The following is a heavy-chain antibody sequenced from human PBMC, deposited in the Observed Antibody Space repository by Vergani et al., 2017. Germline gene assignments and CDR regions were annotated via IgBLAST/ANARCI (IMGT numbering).Heavy chain of an antibody. D-gene: IGHD2-2*01. CDR1: GYTFTSYG. CDR3: ARLASVVVPAARPLDL. J-gene: IGHJ4*02. V-gene: IGHV1-18*04. CDR2: ISAYNGNT. Sequence: QAQLVQSGAEVKKPGASVKVSCKASGYTFTSYGISWVRQAPGQGLEWMGWISAYNGNTNYAQKLQGRVTMTTDTSTSTAYMELRSLRSDDTAVYYCARLASVVVPAARPLDLWGQGTLITVSS.